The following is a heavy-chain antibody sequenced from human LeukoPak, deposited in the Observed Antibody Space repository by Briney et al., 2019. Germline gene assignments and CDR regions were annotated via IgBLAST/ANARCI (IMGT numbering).Heavy chain of an antibody. CDR1: GFTFSGSA. J-gene: IGHJ6*03. D-gene: IGHD6-19*01. Sequence: GGSLRLSCAASGFTFSGSAMHWVRQAPGQGLEWMGWINPNSGGTNYAQKFLGRVTMTRDTSISTAYMELSRLRSDDTAVYFCARMKGAGPGVNYYYMDVWGKGTTVTASS. V-gene: IGHV1-2*02. CDR2: INPNSGGT. CDR3: ARMKGAGPGVNYYYMDV.